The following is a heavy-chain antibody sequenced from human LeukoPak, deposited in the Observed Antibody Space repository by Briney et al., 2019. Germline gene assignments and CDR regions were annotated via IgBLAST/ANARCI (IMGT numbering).Heavy chain of an antibody. Sequence: ASVKVSCKASGYTFTNYGISWVRQAPGHGLEWMARISAYTGNTNYAQKLQGRITMTTDTSTSTAHMELRSLRSDDTAVYYCARTYDYGDYSLDYWGQGTVVTVSS. CDR1: GYTFTNYG. J-gene: IGHJ4*02. D-gene: IGHD4-17*01. CDR3: ARTYDYGDYSLDY. V-gene: IGHV1-18*01. CDR2: ISAYTGNT.